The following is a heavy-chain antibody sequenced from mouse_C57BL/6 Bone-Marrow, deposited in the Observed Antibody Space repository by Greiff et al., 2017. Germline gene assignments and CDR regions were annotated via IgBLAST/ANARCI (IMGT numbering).Heavy chain of an antibody. CDR2: IHPNSGST. D-gene: IGHD2-3*01. V-gene: IGHV1-64*01. CDR3: ARGDGYYCFDY. CDR1: GYTFTSYW. Sequence: VQLQQPGAELVKPGASVKLSCKASGYTFTSYWMHWVKQRPGQGLEWIGMIHPNSGSTNYNEKFKSKATLTVDKSSSTAYMQLSSLTSEYSAVYYCARGDGYYCFDYWGQGTTLTVSS. J-gene: IGHJ2*01.